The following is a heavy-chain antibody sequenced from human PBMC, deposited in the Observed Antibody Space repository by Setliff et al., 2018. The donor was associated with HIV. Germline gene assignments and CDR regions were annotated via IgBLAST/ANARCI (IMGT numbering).Heavy chain of an antibody. CDR2: IYPIDSDT. Sequence: PGESLKISCKGSGYSFTNYWVGWVRQMPGRGLEWMGIIYPIDSDTKYSPSFWGRVTTSVDKSTNTAYLHWNSLRPADTAMYYCGRSGKSGELYAYWGQGTQVTVSS. J-gene: IGHJ4*02. V-gene: IGHV5-51*01. D-gene: IGHD3-10*01. CDR1: GYSFTNYW. CDR3: GRSGKSGELYAY.